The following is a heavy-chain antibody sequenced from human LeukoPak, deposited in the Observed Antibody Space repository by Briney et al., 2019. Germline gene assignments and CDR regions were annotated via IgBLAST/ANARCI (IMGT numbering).Heavy chain of an antibody. CDR2: IYHSGST. J-gene: IGHJ4*02. Sequence: SETLSLTCTVSGYSISSGYYWGWIRQPPGKGLEWIGSIYHSGSTYYNPSLKSRVTISVDTSKNQFSLKLSSVTAADTAVYYCARGLGYYDSSGVFDYWGQGTLVTVSS. D-gene: IGHD3-22*01. V-gene: IGHV4-38-2*02. CDR1: GYSISSGYY. CDR3: ARGLGYYDSSGVFDY.